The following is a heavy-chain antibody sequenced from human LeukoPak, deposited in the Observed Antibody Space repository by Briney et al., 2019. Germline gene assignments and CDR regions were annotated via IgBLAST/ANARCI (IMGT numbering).Heavy chain of an antibody. V-gene: IGHV4-59*08. Sequence: PSETLSLTCTVSGGSLSSYYWSWIRQPPGKGLEWIGYIYYSGSTNYNPSLKSRVTISVDTSKNQFSLKLSSVTAADTAVYYCARSIYCSSTSCYGGEDIWGQGTMVTVSS. J-gene: IGHJ3*02. CDR2: IYYSGST. CDR3: ARSIYCSSTSCYGGEDI. D-gene: IGHD2-2*01. CDR1: GGSLSSYY.